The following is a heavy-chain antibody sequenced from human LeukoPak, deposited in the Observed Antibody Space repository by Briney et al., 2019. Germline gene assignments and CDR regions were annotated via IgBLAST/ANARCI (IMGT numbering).Heavy chain of an antibody. CDR1: GGSISSYY. CDR3: ARHPGHSSYGPSYYGMDV. D-gene: IGHD4-23*01. Sequence: SETLSLTCTVPGGSISSYYWSWIRQPPGKGLQWIGFLYYSGTTNYNPSLQSRVTISMDTSKIQFSLKLSSVTAADTAVYYCARHPGHSSYGPSYYGMDVWGQGTTVTVSS. V-gene: IGHV4-59*08. CDR2: LYYSGTT. J-gene: IGHJ6*02.